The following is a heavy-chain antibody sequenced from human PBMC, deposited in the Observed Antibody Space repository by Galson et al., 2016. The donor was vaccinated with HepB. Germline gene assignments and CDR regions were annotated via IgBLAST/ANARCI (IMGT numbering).Heavy chain of an antibody. J-gene: IGHJ6*02. CDR2: IPYDGSNK. V-gene: IGHV3-30*18. Sequence: SLRLSCAVSGFTFSGYGMHWVRQAPGRGLEWVAVIPYDGSNKYYADSVKGRFTISRDNSKNTLYLQMNSLRAEDTAVYYCAKDPLGTVTMYDYYRYGMDVWGQGTTVTVSS. D-gene: IGHD4-17*01. CDR3: AKDPLGTVTMYDYYRYGMDV. CDR1: GFTFSGYG.